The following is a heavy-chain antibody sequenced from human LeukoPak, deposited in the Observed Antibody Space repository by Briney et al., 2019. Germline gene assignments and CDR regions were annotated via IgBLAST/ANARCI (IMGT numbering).Heavy chain of an antibody. J-gene: IGHJ5*02. Sequence: PSETLSLTCTVSGGSISSSSYYWGWIRQPPGKGLEWIGSIYYSGSTYYNPSLKSRVTISVDTSKNQFSLKLSSVTAADTAVYYCARGGALWFGELPNWFDPWGQGTLVTVST. CDR1: GGSISSSSYY. CDR3: ARGGALWFGELPNWFDP. CDR2: IYYSGST. D-gene: IGHD3-10*01. V-gene: IGHV4-39*07.